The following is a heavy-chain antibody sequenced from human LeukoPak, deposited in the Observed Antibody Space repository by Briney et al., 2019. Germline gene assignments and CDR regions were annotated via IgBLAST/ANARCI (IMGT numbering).Heavy chain of an antibody. D-gene: IGHD3-10*01. CDR2: ISGSSTTI. CDR1: GFTLSEYY. J-gene: IGHJ5*02. Sequence: VGSLRLSCAVSGFTLSEYYMSWIRQAAGKGRGWLAYISGSSTTIYYADSVKGRFPISRDNANNSLYLQMNSLTAEDTAVYYCARASSPWFRVERAFDPWGQGTLVTVSS. CDR3: ARASSPWFRVERAFDP. V-gene: IGHV3-11*01.